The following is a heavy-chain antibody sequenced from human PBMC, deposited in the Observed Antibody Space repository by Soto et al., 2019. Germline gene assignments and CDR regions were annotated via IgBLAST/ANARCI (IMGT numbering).Heavy chain of an antibody. J-gene: IGHJ4*02. CDR1: TNTFNIYA. V-gene: IGHV3-23*01. D-gene: IGHD3-10*01. Sequence: EVQLLESGGGLVQPGGSLRLSCAASTNTFNIYAMSWVRQAPGMGLEWVSAIKSGGSTYYADSVKGRFTISRDDSKNTLHLQMNSLRAEDTAVYYCAKSPTMVRGLIFDSCGQGTLVTVSS. CDR2: IKSGGST. CDR3: AKSPTMVRGLIFDS.